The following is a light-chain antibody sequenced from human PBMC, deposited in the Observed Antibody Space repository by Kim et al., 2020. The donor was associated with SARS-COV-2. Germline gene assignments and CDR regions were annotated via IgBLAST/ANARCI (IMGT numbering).Light chain of an antibody. CDR1: QGISSY. CDR3: QQLNSYPPVT. CDR2: AAS. Sequence: SVGDGVTITCRASQGISSYLAWYQQKPGKAPKLLIYAASTLQSGVPSRFSGSGSGTDFTLTISSLQPEDFATYYCQQLNSYPPVTFGPGTKVDIK. V-gene: IGKV1-9*01. J-gene: IGKJ3*01.